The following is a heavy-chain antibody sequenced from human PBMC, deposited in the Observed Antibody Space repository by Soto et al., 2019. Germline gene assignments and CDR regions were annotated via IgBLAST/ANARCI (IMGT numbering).Heavy chain of an antibody. D-gene: IGHD5-18*01. J-gene: IGHJ4*02. CDR3: ARSPYSYGPIDY. CDR1: GFTVSSNY. CDR2: IYSGGST. Sequence: EVQLVESGGGLVQPGGSLRLSCAASGFTVSSNYMSWVCQAPGKGLEWVSVIYSGGSTYYADSVKGRFTISRDNSKNTLYLQMTSLRAEDTAVYYCARSPYSYGPIDYWGQGTLVTVSS. V-gene: IGHV3-66*01.